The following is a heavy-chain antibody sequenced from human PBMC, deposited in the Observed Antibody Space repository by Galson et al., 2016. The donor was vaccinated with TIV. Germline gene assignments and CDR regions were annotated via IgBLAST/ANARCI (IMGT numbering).Heavy chain of an antibody. V-gene: IGHV3-23*01. Sequence: SLRLSCAASGFIFNSFAMSWVRQAPGKGLQWVSAISRRGFNTYYADSAKGRFTTSRDNPKNTLYLQMNSVRADDTAVYYCAKEAGTDYYYGMDVWGQGTTVTVSS. CDR2: ISRRGFNT. CDR3: AKEAGTDYYYGMDV. J-gene: IGHJ6*02. D-gene: IGHD1/OR15-1a*01. CDR1: GFIFNSFA.